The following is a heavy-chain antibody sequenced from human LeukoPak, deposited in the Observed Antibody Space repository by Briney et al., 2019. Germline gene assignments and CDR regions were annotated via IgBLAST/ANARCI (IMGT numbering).Heavy chain of an antibody. V-gene: IGHV4-4*07. CDR1: GGSISSYY. Sequence: PSETLSLTCTVSGGSISSYYWSWIRQPAGKGLEWIGRIYTSGSTNYNPSLKSRVTMSVGTSKNQFSLKLSSVTAADTAVYYCARDLGVWSPYYDGSGSSAFDIWGQGTMVTVSS. D-gene: IGHD3-10*01. J-gene: IGHJ3*02. CDR2: IYTSGST. CDR3: ARDLGVWSPYYDGSGSSAFDI.